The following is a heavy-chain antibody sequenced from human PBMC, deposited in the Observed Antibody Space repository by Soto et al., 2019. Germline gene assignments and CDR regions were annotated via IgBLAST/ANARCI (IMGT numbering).Heavy chain of an antibody. J-gene: IGHJ5*02. V-gene: IGHV4-61*01. CDR3: ARVFSGWYWFDP. Sequence: SETLSLTCTVSGGSVSSGNYYWSWIRQPPGKGLEWIGYIYYSGSTNYNPSLKSRVTISVDTSKNQFSLKLSSVTAADTAVYYCARVFSGWYWFDPWGQGTLVTVSS. CDR1: GGSVSSGNYY. D-gene: IGHD6-19*01. CDR2: IYYSGST.